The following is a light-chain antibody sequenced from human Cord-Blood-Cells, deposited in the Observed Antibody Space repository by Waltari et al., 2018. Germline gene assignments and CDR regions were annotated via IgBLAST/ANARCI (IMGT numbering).Light chain of an antibody. CDR2: AAS. V-gene: IGKV1-39*01. J-gene: IGKJ4*01. CDR3: QQSYSTPLT. CDR1: QSISSY. Sequence: DIQMTQSPSSLSASVGDRVTITCRASQSISSYLNWYQQKPGKAPKLLIYAASRLQSGVPSRCNGSGSGTDFTLTISSLQPEDFATYYCQQSYSTPLTFGGGTKVEIK.